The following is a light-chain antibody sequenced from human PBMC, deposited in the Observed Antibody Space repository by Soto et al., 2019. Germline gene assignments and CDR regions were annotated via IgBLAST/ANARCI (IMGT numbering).Light chain of an antibody. J-gene: IGKJ2*01. CDR1: QSVSSW. Sequence: DIQMTQSPSTLSASVGDRVTITCRASQSVSSWLAWYQQKPGKAPKLLIYKASSLESGVPSRFSGSGSGTEFTLTISSLQPDDFATYYCQQYNSSAAYTFGQGTKLEIK. CDR2: KAS. V-gene: IGKV1-5*03. CDR3: QQYNSSAAYT.